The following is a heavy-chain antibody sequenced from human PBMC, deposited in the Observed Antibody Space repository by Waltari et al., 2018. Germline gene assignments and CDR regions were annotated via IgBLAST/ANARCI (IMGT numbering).Heavy chain of an antibody. CDR1: GFTVSSTF. V-gene: IGHV3-53*01. Sequence: EVQLEESGGGMIQPGGSLRLSCAASGFTVSSTFMSLVRQAPGKGLEWVSVIYRGGDTYYADSVKGRFTLSRDNFKNTLNLQMNGLRAEDTAVYYCARGSYDSSGIRLGMDVWGQGTTITVSS. CDR3: ARGSYDSSGIRLGMDV. D-gene: IGHD3-22*01. J-gene: IGHJ6*02. CDR2: IYRGGDT.